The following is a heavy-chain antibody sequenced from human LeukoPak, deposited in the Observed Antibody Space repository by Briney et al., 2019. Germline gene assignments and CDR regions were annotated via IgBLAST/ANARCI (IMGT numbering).Heavy chain of an antibody. J-gene: IGHJ6*02. CDR2: INPSAGTT. CDR1: GYTFTSHY. Sequence: VASVKASCKASGYTFTSHYMHWVRQAPGQGLEWMGIINPSAGTTSHAQKFQGRLTMTRDTSTSTVYMELSSLRSEDTAVYYCARDVFFYYGMDVWGQGTTVIVSS. CDR3: ARDVFFYYGMDV. V-gene: IGHV1-46*01.